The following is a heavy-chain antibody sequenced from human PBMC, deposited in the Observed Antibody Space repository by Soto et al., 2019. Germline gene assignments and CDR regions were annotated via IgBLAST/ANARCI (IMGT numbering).Heavy chain of an antibody. CDR1: GFTFSSYS. V-gene: IGHV3-21*01. J-gene: IGHJ5*02. D-gene: IGHD6-6*01. CDR3: ARGIAARPEYNWFDP. Sequence: GGSLRLSCAASGFTFSSYSMNWVRQAPGKGLEWVSSISSSSSYIYYADSVKGRFTISRDNAKNSLYLQMNSLRAEDTAVYYCARGIAARPEYNWFDPWGQGTLVTVSS. CDR2: ISSSSSYI.